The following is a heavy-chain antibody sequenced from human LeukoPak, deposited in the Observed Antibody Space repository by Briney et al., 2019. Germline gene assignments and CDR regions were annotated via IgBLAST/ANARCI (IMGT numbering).Heavy chain of an antibody. D-gene: IGHD2-21*02. J-gene: IGHJ2*01. CDR3: ARARWGHWYFDL. CDR2: IYSGGST. Sequence: GGSLRLSCATSGFNLRDYAMNWVRQAPGKGLEWVSVIYSGGSTYYADSVKGRFTISRDNSKNTLYLQMNSLRAEDTAVYYCARARWGHWYFDLWGRGTLVTVSS. CDR1: GFNLRDYA. V-gene: IGHV3-53*01.